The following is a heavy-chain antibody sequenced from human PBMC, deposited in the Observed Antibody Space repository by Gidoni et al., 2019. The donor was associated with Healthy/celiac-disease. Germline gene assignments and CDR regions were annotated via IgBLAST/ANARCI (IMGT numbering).Heavy chain of an antibody. CDR1: GGSFSAYY. CDR2: INHSGST. D-gene: IGHD2-2*02. Sequence: QVQLPQWGAGLLKPSETLSLTCAVYGGSFSAYYWSWIRQPPGKGLEWIGEINHSGSTNYNPSLKSRVTISVDTSKNQFSLKLSSVTAADTAVYYCARGRAAAIYYYYYGMDVWGQGTTVTVSS. V-gene: IGHV4-34*01. CDR3: ARGRAAAIYYYYYGMDV. J-gene: IGHJ6*02.